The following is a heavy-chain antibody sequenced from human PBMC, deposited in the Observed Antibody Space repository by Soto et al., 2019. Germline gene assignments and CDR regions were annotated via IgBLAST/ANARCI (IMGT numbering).Heavy chain of an antibody. V-gene: IGHV3-23*01. Sequence: EVQLLESGGGLVQPGGSLRLSCAASGFTFSSYAISWVRQAPGKGLEWVSAISGSGGSTYYADSVKGRFTISRDNSKNTLYLQMNSLGAEDTAVYYCAPHLWFGELYYWGQGTLVTVSS. J-gene: IGHJ4*02. D-gene: IGHD3-10*01. CDR3: APHLWFGELYY. CDR2: ISGSGGST. CDR1: GFTFSSYA.